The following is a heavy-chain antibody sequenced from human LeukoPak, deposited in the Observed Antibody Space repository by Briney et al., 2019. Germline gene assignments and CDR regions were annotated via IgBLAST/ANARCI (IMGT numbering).Heavy chain of an antibody. V-gene: IGHV3-30-3*01. D-gene: IGHD6-19*01. Sequence: PGRPLRLSCAASGFTFSDYSMHWVRQAPRRGLEWVTIISYDGYKKHYADSVKGRFTISRENSKNTLYLQVNSLRPDDTAVYYCARELEAEEEGLSTWGQGTLVTVSS. CDR3: ARELEAEEEGLST. CDR2: ISYDGYKK. J-gene: IGHJ5*02. CDR1: GFTFSDYS.